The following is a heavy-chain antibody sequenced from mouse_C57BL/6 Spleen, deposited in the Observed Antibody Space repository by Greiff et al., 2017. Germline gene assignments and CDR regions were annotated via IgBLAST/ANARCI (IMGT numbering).Heavy chain of an antibody. V-gene: IGHV1-80*01. CDR1: GYAFSSYW. Sequence: VQLQQSGAELVKPGASVKISCKASGYAFSSYWMNWVKQRPGKGLEWIGQIYPGDGDTNYNGKFKGKATLTADKSSSTAYMQLSSLTSEDSAVYFCARSEYYGVNAMDYWGQGTSVTVSS. J-gene: IGHJ4*01. D-gene: IGHD1-1*01. CDR3: ARSEYYGVNAMDY. CDR2: IYPGDGDT.